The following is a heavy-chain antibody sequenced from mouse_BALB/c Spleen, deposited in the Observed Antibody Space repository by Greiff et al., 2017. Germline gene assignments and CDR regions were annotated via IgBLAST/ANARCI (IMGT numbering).Heavy chain of an antibody. D-gene: IGHD4-1*01. Sequence: QVQLQQSGAELVRPGVSVKISCKGSGYTFTDYAMHWVKQSHAKSLEWIGVISTYYGDASYNQKFKGKATMTVDKSSSTAYMELARLTSEDSVIYYCARGDWSYAMDYWGQGTSVTVSS. CDR3: ARGDWSYAMDY. CDR2: ISTYYGDA. J-gene: IGHJ4*01. CDR1: GYTFTDYA. V-gene: IGHV1S137*01.